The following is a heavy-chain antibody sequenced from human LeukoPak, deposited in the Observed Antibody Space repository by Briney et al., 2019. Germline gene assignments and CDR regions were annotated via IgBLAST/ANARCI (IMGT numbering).Heavy chain of an antibody. V-gene: IGHV3-53*01. CDR1: GFTVSSNY. Sequence: GGSLRLSCAASGFTVSSNYMSWVRQATGKGLEWVSIIYSNGHTYYADSVKGRFIISRDNSKNTLYLQMNSLRAEDTAVYYCASAHYYDSSDYYYYGMDVWGQGTTVTVSS. CDR2: IYSNGHT. D-gene: IGHD3-22*01. J-gene: IGHJ6*02. CDR3: ASAHYYDSSDYYYYGMDV.